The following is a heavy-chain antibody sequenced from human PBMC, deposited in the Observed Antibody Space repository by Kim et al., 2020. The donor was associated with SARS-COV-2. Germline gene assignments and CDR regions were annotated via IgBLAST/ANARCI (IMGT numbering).Heavy chain of an antibody. CDR2: ISCDGSNK. CDR3: ARGTTTVTPLDGFFY. Sequence: GGSLRLSCAASGFTFSSYAMRWVRQAPGKGLEWVAAISCDGSNKYYADSVKGRFTISRDNSKNTLYLQMNSLRAEDTAVYYCARGTTTVTPLDGFFYWR. D-gene: IGHD4-17*01. J-gene: IGHJ4*01. CDR1: GFTFSSYA. V-gene: IGHV3-30-3*01.